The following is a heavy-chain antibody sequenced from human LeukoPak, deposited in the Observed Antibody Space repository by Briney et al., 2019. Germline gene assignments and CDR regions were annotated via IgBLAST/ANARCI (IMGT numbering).Heavy chain of an antibody. CDR3: ALHRGYHNGDVVGYFDL. D-gene: IGHD6-13*01. CDR1: GLGFSSYA. J-gene: IGHJ2*01. Sequence: GGSLRLSCEVSGLGFSSYAMSWVRQAPGKGPEWVSVIRESGDSTAYADSVTGRFTISRDNSKKTLYLQMNSLRAEDTAVYYCALHRGYHNGDVVGYFDLWGRGSLVIVSS. CDR2: IRESGDST. V-gene: IGHV3-23*01.